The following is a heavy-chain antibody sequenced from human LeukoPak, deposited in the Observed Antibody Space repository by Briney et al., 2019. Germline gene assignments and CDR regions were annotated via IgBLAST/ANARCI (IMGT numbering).Heavy chain of an antibody. CDR1: GFTFDDYA. CDR2: ISWNSGSI. D-gene: IGHD6-19*01. Sequence: GGSLRLSCAASGFTFDDYAMHWVRQAPGKGLEWVSGISWNSGSIGYADSVQGRFTISRDNAKNSLYLQMNSLRAEDMALYYCARDQSRMYSSGWMGSWGQGTLVTVSS. J-gene: IGHJ4*02. CDR3: ARDQSRMYSSGWMGS. V-gene: IGHV3-9*03.